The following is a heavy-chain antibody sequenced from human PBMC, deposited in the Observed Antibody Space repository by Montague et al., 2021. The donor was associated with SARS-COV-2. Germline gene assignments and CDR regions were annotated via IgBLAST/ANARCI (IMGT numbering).Heavy chain of an antibody. V-gene: IGHV4-4*07. Sequence: SETLSLTCSVSGGSISSYYWSWIRQPAGKGLEWIGRIYTSGGTNYNPSLKSRVTMSVDTSKNQFSLKLTSVTAADMAVYYCARSYINSLTGGADYWGQGTLVTVSS. J-gene: IGHJ4*02. CDR3: ARSYINSLTGGADY. D-gene: IGHD6-6*01. CDR1: GGSISSYY. CDR2: IYTSGGT.